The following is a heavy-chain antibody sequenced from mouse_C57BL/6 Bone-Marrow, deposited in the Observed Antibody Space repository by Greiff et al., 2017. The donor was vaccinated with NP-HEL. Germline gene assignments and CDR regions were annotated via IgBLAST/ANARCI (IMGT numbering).Heavy chain of an antibody. V-gene: IGHV1-72*01. Sequence: QSCKASGHTFTSYWMHWVKQRPGRGLEWIGRIDPNSGGTKYNEKFKSKATLTVDKPSSTAYMQLSSLTSEDSAVYYCARVTTVVADFDYWGQGTTLTVSS. CDR1: GHTFTSYW. J-gene: IGHJ2*01. D-gene: IGHD1-1*01. CDR2: IDPNSGGT. CDR3: ARVTTVVADFDY.